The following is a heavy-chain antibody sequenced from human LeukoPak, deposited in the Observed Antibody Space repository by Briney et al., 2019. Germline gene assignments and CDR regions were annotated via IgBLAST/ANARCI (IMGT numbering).Heavy chain of an antibody. CDR3: ARDYYDDLTSRRKGVLEA. Sequence: GGSLRLSCVASGFTFSTYSMNWVRQAPGRGLEWVSHISSRSGNIYFADSVKGRFTISRDNAKNSLYLQMNSLRDEDTAVYYCARDYYDDLTSRRKGVLEAWGQGTLVTVSS. CDR2: ISSRSGNI. V-gene: IGHV3-48*02. J-gene: IGHJ5*02. D-gene: IGHD3-9*01. CDR1: GFTFSTYS.